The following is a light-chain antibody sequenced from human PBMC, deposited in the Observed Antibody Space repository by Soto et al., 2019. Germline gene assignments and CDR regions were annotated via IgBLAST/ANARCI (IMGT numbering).Light chain of an antibody. V-gene: IGKV1-39*01. CDR2: AAS. CDR3: QHSFGNSRA. Sequence: DIQLTQSPSSLSASVGEGVTITCRASQSIGSYITWYRHKPGKAPVLLISAASSFYTDEPSRVSVGGSGPDFNLTITSLQPEDSATYYCQHSFGNSRAFGHGTKLEIK. CDR1: QSIGSY. J-gene: IGKJ2*01.